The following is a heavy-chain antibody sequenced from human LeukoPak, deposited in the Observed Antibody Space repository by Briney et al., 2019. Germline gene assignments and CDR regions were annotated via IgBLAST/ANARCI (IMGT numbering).Heavy chain of an antibody. CDR3: ASGGYCGSTSCYPNWFDP. V-gene: IGHV4-31*03. CDR2: IYYSGST. Sequence: PSETLSLTCTVSGGSISSGGYYWSWIRQHPGKGLEWIGYIYYSGSTYYNPSLKSRVTISLDTSKNQFSLKLSSVTAADTAVYYCASGGYCGSTSCYPNWFDPWGQGTLVTVSS. CDR1: GGSISSGGYY. J-gene: IGHJ5*02. D-gene: IGHD2-2*01.